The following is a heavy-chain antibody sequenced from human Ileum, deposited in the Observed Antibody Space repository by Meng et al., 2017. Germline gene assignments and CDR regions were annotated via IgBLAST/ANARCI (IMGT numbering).Heavy chain of an antibody. D-gene: IGHD1-26*01. CDR1: RYTFTNYD. CDR2: INTNTGNP. Sequence: VRLVQSGSELKKPGASVKVSCKASRYTFTNYDINWVRQAPGQGLEWMGWINTNTGNPTYAQGFTGRFVFSLDTSVNTAHLQISTLTAEDTAVYYCATSGGGFDYWGQGALVTVSS. J-gene: IGHJ4*02. V-gene: IGHV7-4-1*02. CDR3: ATSGGGFDY.